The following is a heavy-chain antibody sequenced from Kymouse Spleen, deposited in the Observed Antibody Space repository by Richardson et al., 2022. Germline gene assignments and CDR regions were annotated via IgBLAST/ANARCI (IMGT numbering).Heavy chain of an antibody. D-gene: IGHD1-1*01,IGHD1-20*01. CDR2: IYYSGST. V-gene: IGHV4-39*01. CDR1: GGSISSSSYY. CDR3: AQTGTTGYGMDV. J-gene: IGHJ6*02. Sequence: QLQLQESGPGLVKPSETLSLTCTVSGGSISSSSYYWGWIRQPPGKGLEWIGSIYYSGSTYYNPSLKSRVTISVDTSKNQFSLKLSSVTAADTAVYYCAQTGTTGYGMDVWGQGTTVTVSS.